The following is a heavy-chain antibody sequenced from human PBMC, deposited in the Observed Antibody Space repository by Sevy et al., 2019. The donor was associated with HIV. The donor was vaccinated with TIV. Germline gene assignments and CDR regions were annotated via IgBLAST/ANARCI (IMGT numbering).Heavy chain of an antibody. J-gene: IGHJ6*02. Sequence: GGSLRLSCAASGFTFSNYWMHWVRQDPGKGLVWVSRIDSDDGSTDYADSVKGRFTISRDNAKSTLFLQMNSLRAEDTAVYYCARPYYYGSGRIFYYGMDVWGQGTTVTVSS. D-gene: IGHD3-10*01. CDR3: ARPYYYGSGRIFYYGMDV. CDR1: GFTFSNYW. V-gene: IGHV3-74*01. CDR2: IDSDDGST.